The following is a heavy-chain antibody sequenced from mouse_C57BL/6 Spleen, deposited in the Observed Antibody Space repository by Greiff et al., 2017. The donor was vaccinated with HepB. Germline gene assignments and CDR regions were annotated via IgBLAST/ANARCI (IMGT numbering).Heavy chain of an antibody. D-gene: IGHD1-1*01. CDR1: GFTFSSYG. J-gene: IGHJ1*03. V-gene: IGHV5-6*01. CDR2: ISSGGSYT. Sequence: EVKLMESGGDLVKPGGSLKLSCAASGFTFSSYGMSWVRQTPDKRLEWVATISSGGSYTYYPDSVKGRFTISRDNAKNTLYLPMSSLKSEDTAMYYCSRPPDYYGSSYGYFDVGGTGTTVTVSS. CDR3: SRPPDYYGSSYGYFDV.